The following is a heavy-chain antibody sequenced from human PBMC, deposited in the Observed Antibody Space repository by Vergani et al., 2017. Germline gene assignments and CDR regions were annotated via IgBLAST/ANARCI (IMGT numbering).Heavy chain of an antibody. V-gene: IGHV3-7*01. CDR3: ARENPGYCSGGSCYSALGWFDP. CDR1: GYTFTSYG. Sequence: VQLVQSGAEVKKPGASVKVSCKASGYTFTSYGISWVRQAPGQGLEWMANIKQDGSEKYYVDSVKGRFTISRDNAKNSLYLQMNSLRAEDTAVYYCARENPGYCSGGSCYSALGWFDPWGQGTLVTVSS. CDR2: IKQDGSEK. D-gene: IGHD2-15*01. J-gene: IGHJ5*02.